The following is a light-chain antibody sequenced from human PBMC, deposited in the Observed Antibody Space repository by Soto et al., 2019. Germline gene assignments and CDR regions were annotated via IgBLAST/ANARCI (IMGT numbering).Light chain of an antibody. V-gene: IGKV1-27*01. CDR1: QAISNY. CDR2: GAS. CDR3: QNYNSAPQT. J-gene: IGKJ1*01. Sequence: DIQMTQSPSSLSASIGDRVTITCRASQAISNYLAWYQQRPGRVPKLLIYGASTLHSGVPSRFSGSGSGTDFTLNINSLQPEDVATYDCQNYNSAPQTFGQGTKVEIK.